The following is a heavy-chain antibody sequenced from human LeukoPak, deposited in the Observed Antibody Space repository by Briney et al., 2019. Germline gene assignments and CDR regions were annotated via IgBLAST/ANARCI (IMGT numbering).Heavy chain of an antibody. J-gene: IGHJ3*02. Sequence: SETLSLTCTVSGGSISSYYWSWIRQPAGKGLEWIGRVYSSGSTNYNPSLKSRVTLSVDTSKNQFSLKLAYVTAADTAVYYCARKGISAVAGAFDIWGQGTMVTVSS. D-gene: IGHD6-19*01. CDR2: VYSSGST. CDR3: ARKGISAVAGAFDI. V-gene: IGHV4-4*07. CDR1: GGSISSYY.